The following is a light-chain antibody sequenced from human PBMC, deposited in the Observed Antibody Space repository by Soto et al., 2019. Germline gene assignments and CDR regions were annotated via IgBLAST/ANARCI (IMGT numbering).Light chain of an antibody. CDR1: SSDVGGNNY. V-gene: IGLV2-11*01. J-gene: IGLJ1*01. Sequence: QSVRSHPLSVSWSPGQSVTISCTGTSSDVGGNNYVSWYRHYPGKAPKLMIYDVTKRPSGVPDRFSGSKSGNTASLTISGLQAEDEADYYCCSYAGSSAKYVFGAGTKVTVL. CDR3: CSYAGSSAKYV. CDR2: DVT.